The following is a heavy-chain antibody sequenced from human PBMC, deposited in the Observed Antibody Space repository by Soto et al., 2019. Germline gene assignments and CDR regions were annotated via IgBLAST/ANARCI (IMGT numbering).Heavy chain of an antibody. Sequence: QVQLVESGGGVVQPGRSLRLSCAASGFTFSSYGMHWVRQAPGKGLEWVAVIWYDGSNKYYADSVKGRFTISRDNSKSTLYLQMSSLRAEDTAVYYCARERVVVAVPDAFDLWGQGTMVTVSS. J-gene: IGHJ3*01. CDR2: IWYDGSNK. D-gene: IGHD2-15*01. CDR3: ARERVVVAVPDAFDL. V-gene: IGHV3-33*01. CDR1: GFTFSSYG.